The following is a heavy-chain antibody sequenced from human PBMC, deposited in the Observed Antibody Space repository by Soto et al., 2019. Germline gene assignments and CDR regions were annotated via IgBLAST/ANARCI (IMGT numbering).Heavy chain of an antibody. Sequence: AXATLSLTCTVSGGCISSFHWSWIRQPPGRGLEWIGYVYYSGYTNYNPSLKSRVAMSIDTSKSQFPLRLNSVTAADTAVYYCARLTSYDSTGRFDYWGQGIQVTVSS. J-gene: IGHJ4*02. V-gene: IGHV4-59*01. CDR3: ARLTSYDSTGRFDY. CDR2: VYYSGYT. D-gene: IGHD2-8*02. CDR1: GGCISSFH.